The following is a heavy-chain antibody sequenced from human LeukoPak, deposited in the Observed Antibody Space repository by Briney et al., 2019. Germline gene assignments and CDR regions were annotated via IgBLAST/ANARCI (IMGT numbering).Heavy chain of an antibody. V-gene: IGHV3-7*01. CDR3: ARDTNYDFWSGYYTGDY. CDR1: GFTFSNYW. Sequence: PGGSLRLSCAASGFTFSNYWMAWVRQAPGKGLEWVANIKQDGSEKYYVDSVKGRFTISRDNAKNSVYLQTNSLRVEETAVYYCARDTNYDFWSGYYTGDYWGQGTLVTVSS. D-gene: IGHD3-3*01. CDR2: IKQDGSEK. J-gene: IGHJ4*02.